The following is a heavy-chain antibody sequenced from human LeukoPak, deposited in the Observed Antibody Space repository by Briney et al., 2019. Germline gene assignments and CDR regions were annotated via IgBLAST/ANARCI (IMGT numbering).Heavy chain of an antibody. CDR3: ARDRSYGDYADY. V-gene: IGHV3-23*01. CDR2: ISVDGGGT. CDR1: GFTFSMYA. Sequence: GGSLILSRAASGFTFSMYAMSWVRQAPGKGLEWVSVISVDGGGTYYTDSVKGRFTISRDNSKSTLYLQMNSLRAEDTAVYYCARDRSYGDYADYWGQGTVVTVT. J-gene: IGHJ4*02. D-gene: IGHD4-17*01.